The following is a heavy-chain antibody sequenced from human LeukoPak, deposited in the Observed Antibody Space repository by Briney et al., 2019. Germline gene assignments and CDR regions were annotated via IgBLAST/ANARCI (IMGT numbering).Heavy chain of an antibody. Sequence: SETLSLTCAVYGGSFSAYYWSWIRQPPGKGLEWIGEINHSGSTNYNPSLKSRVTISVDTSKNQFSLKLSSVTAADTAMYYCVKVGAAAGYTSEYFQHWGQGTLVTVSS. J-gene: IGHJ1*01. CDR1: GGSFSAYY. CDR2: INHSGST. CDR3: VKVGAAAGYTSEYFQH. V-gene: IGHV4-34*01. D-gene: IGHD6-13*01.